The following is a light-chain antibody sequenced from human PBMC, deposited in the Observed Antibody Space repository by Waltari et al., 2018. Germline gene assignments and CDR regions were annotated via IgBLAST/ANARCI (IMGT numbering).Light chain of an antibody. V-gene: IGKV3-20*01. J-gene: IGKJ1*01. CDR3: QHYGISPRT. CDR2: DAS. Sequence: EIVLTQSPDTLSLSPGDRATVSCRAIQSVSKYYLAWYQQKPGQSPRLLIYDASTRAAGIPDRFSGSGSGTDFTLTISGLEPQDIAVYYCQHYGISPRTFGQGTKVEMK. CDR1: QSVSKYY.